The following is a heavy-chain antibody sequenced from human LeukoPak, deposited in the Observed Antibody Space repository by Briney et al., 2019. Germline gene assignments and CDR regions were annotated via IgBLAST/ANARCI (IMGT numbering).Heavy chain of an antibody. CDR1: DDSITMYY. CDR3: VRVKSGSISDS. V-gene: IGHV4-59*12. CDR2: VDHTGST. Sequence: SETLSLTCTVSDDSITMYYWTWIRQPPGKGLEWIGYVDHTGSTKFNPSLNGRVSISRDTSKNQFSLSLNSVTAADTAVYYCVRVKSGSISDSWGQGTLVTVSS. J-gene: IGHJ4*02. D-gene: IGHD1-26*01.